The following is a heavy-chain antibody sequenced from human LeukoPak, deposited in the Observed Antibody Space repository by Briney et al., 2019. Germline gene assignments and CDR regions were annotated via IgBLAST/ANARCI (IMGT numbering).Heavy chain of an antibody. CDR1: GYSISSGYY. CDR2: IYHSGST. V-gene: IGHV4-38-2*01. J-gene: IGHJ4*02. D-gene: IGHD3-10*01. Sequence: SATLSLTCAVSGYSISSGYYWGWIRQPPGKGLEWIGSIYHSGSTYYNPSLQSRVTISVDTSKNQFSLNLSSVTAADTAVYYCARGRAGSYRSYFDYWGQGTLVTVSS. CDR3: ARGRAGSYRSYFDY.